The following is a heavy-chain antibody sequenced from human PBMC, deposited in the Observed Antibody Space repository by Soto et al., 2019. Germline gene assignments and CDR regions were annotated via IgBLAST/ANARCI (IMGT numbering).Heavy chain of an antibody. D-gene: IGHD6-13*01. Sequence: SETLSLTCTVSGGSISSGGCYWSWIRQHPGKGLEWIGYIYYSGSTYYNPSLKRRVTISVDTSKNQFSMKLSSVTAADTAVYYCASQLNSSRWYIDAFDIWGQGTMVTVSS. CDR1: GGSISSGGCY. J-gene: IGHJ3*02. CDR3: ASQLNSSRWYIDAFDI. CDR2: IYYSGST. V-gene: IGHV4-31*03.